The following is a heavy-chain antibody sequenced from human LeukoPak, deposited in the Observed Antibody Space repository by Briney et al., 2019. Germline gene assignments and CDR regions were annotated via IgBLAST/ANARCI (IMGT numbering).Heavy chain of an antibody. D-gene: IGHD2-2*01. J-gene: IGHJ4*02. CDR2: IKQDGSEK. Sequence: GGSLRLSCAASGFTFSSYWMSWVRQAPGKGLEWVANIKQDGSEKYYVDSVKGRFTISRDNAKNSLYLQMNSLRAEDTAVYYCAKQDIVVVPATNGVDYWGQGTLVTVSS. CDR1: GFTFSSYW. V-gene: IGHV3-7*01. CDR3: AKQDIVVVPATNGVDY.